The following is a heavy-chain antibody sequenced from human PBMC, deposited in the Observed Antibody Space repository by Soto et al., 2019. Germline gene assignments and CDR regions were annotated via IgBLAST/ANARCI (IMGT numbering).Heavy chain of an antibody. J-gene: IGHJ4*02. CDR1: GGTFSSYA. V-gene: IGHV1-69*01. Sequence: QVQLVQSGAEVKKPGSSVKVSCKASGGTFSSYAISWVRQAPGQGLEWMGGIIPIFGTANYAQKFQGRVTITADESTSTAYMELSSLRSEVTAVYYCARVDASSEMATTYFDYWGQGTLVTVSS. CDR2: IIPIFGTA. CDR3: ARVDASSEMATTYFDY. D-gene: IGHD5-12*01.